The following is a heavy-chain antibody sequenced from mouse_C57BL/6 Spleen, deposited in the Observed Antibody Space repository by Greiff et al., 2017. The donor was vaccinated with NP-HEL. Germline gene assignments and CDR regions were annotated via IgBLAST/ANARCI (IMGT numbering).Heavy chain of an antibody. D-gene: IGHD1-1*01. V-gene: IGHV2-2*01. CDR3: ASYYGSSLPLYWYFDV. Sequence: QVQLKESGPGLVQPSQSLSITCTVSGFSLTSYGVHWVRQSPGKGLEWLGVIWSGGSTDYNAAFISRLSISKDNSKSQVFFKMNSLQADDTAIYYCASYYGSSLPLYWYFDVWGTGTTVTVSS. J-gene: IGHJ1*03. CDR1: GFSLTSYG. CDR2: IWSGGST.